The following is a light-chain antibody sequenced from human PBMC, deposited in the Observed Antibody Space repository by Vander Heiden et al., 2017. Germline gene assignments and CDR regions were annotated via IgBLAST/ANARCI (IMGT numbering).Light chain of an antibody. CDR2: QDR. CDR1: KLGDKY. CDR3: QAWDSSTVV. Sequence: SYELTQPPSVSVSPGQTASITCSGDKLGDKYACWYQQKPGQSPVLVLYQDRKRPSGIPERFSGSNSGKTATLTISGTQPVDEADYYCQAWDSSTVVFGGGTKLTVL. J-gene: IGLJ2*01. V-gene: IGLV3-1*01.